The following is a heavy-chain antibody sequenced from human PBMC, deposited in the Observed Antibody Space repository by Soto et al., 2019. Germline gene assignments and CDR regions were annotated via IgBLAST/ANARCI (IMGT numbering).Heavy chain of an antibody. J-gene: IGHJ5*02. V-gene: IGHV3-7*03. CDR3: ARYRSLDP. CDR1: GFILRNYW. Sequence: GESLKISCADSGFILRNYWMSWVRQAPGMGLQWVASIKEDGSEKYYVDPVKGRFTISRENAKNSLYLQMNSLRAEDTAVYYCARYRSLDPWGQGILVTVTS. CDR2: IKEDGSEK. D-gene: IGHD3-16*02.